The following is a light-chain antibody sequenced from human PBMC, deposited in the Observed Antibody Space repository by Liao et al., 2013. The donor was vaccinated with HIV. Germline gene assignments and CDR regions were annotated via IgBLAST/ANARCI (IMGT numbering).Light chain of an antibody. CDR3: QVWDINSVT. Sequence: SYELTQPVSVSVAPGETARVTCGGNNIGSKSVNWYQQRPGQAPVLVIFYDGDRPSGIPERFSGSNSGNTATLTISRVEAGDEADYYCQVWDINSVTFGGGTKLTVL. CDR1: NIGSKS. V-gene: IGLV3-21*01. CDR2: YDG. J-gene: IGLJ2*01.